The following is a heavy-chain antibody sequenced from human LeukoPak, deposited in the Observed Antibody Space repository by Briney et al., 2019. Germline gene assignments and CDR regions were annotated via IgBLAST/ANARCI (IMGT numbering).Heavy chain of an antibody. V-gene: IGHV1-2*02. CDR2: INPNSGGT. CDR1: GYTFTGYY. CDR3: ARDVWSGYYGAFDI. Sequence: ASVKVSCKASGYTFTGYYMHWVRQAPGQGHEWMGWINPNSGGTNYAQKFQGKVTMTRDTSISTAYMELSRLRSDDTAVYYCARDVWSGYYGAFDIWGQGTMVTVSS. D-gene: IGHD3-3*01. J-gene: IGHJ3*02.